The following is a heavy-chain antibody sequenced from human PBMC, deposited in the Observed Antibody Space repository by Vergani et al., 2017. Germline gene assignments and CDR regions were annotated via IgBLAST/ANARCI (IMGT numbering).Heavy chain of an antibody. J-gene: IGHJ6*02. CDR1: GYTFTSYG. Sequence: QVQLVQSGAEVKKPGASVKVSCKASGYTFTSYGISWVRQAPGQGLEWMGWISAYNGNTNYAQKLQGRATMTTDTSTSTAYMERRILRSDDTAVYYCARVPTYSSGWYYYYYGMDVWGQGTTVTVSS. CDR2: ISAYNGNT. V-gene: IGHV1-18*04. D-gene: IGHD6-19*01. CDR3: ARVPTYSSGWYYYYYGMDV.